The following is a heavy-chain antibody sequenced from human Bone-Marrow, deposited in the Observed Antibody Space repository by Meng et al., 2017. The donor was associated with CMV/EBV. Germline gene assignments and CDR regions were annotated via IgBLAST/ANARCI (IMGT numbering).Heavy chain of an antibody. CDR3: ARDAPLYCSSTSCYSQRPTYWYFDL. D-gene: IGHD2-2*01. Sequence: ASVKVSCKASGYTFTSYGISWVRQAPGQGLEWMGWISAYNGNTNYAQKLQGRVTMTTDTSTSTAYMELRSLRSDDTAVYYCARDAPLYCSSTSCYSQRPTYWYFDLWGRGTLVTVSS. J-gene: IGHJ2*01. CDR1: GYTFTSYG. CDR2: ISAYNGNT. V-gene: IGHV1-18*01.